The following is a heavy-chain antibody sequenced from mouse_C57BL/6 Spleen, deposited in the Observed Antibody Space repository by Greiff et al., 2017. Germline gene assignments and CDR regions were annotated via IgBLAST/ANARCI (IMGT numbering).Heavy chain of an antibody. Sequence: QVQLQQPGAELVRPGTSVKLSCKASGYTFTSYWMHWVKQRPGQGLEWIGVIDPSDSYTNYNQKFKGKATLTVDTSSSTAYMQLSSLTSEDSAFYYYALYGGYFDVWGTGTTVTVSS. J-gene: IGHJ1*03. CDR3: ALYGGYFDV. CDR1: GYTFTSYW. D-gene: IGHD1-1*02. CDR2: IDPSDSYT. V-gene: IGHV1-59*01.